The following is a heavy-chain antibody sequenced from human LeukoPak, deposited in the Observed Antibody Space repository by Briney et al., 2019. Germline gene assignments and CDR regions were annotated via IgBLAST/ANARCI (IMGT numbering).Heavy chain of an antibody. V-gene: IGHV3-72*01. CDR2: TRNKADTYTT. D-gene: IGHD2-2*01. Sequence: GGSLRLSCAASGFTFGSYAMSWVRQAPGKGLEWVGRTRNKADTYTTHYAASVEGRFTISRDDSKNSLYLQMNSLKTEDTAVYYCAHLGGVVTATTDFGYWGQGTLVTVSS. CDR1: GFTFGSYA. CDR3: AHLGGVVTATTDFGY. J-gene: IGHJ4*02.